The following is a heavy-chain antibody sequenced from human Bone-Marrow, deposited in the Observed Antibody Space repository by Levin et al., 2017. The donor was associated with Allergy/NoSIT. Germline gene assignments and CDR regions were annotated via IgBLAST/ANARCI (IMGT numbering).Heavy chain of an antibody. J-gene: IGHJ4*02. CDR3: SRAGYYSDSRGYPDYD. V-gene: IGHV3-74*01. Sequence: GGSLRLSCAASGFTFSSYWMHWVRQAPGKGLVWVSRINSDVSSRSYADSVKGRFTISRDNAKSTLFLQMNSLRAEDTAVYYCSRAGYYSDSRGYPDYDWGQGTLVTVSS. CDR2: INSDVSSR. CDR1: GFTFSSYW. D-gene: IGHD3-22*01.